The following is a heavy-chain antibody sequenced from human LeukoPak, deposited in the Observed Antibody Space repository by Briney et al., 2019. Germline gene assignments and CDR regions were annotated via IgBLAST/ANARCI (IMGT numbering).Heavy chain of an antibody. J-gene: IGHJ4*02. CDR3: ARALAEAGTGY. V-gene: IGHV3-7*01. D-gene: IGHD6-19*01. CDR1: GFTFSSYW. CDR2: IKEDGSEK. Sequence: GGSLRLSCAGSGFTFSSYWMSWVRQAPGKGLEWLANIKEDGSEKNYVDSVKGRFTISRDNAKNSVYLQMNSLRVEDTAVYYCARALAEAGTGYWGQGTLVTVSS.